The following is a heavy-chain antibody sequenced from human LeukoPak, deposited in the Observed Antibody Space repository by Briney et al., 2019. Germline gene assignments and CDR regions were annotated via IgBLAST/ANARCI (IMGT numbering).Heavy chain of an antibody. CDR1: GDSISSGDYY. CDR3: ARLFDYYDSSGYFRSGTSWFDY. CDR2: ISSSGST. Sequence: SETLSLTCTVSGDSISSGDYYWSWIRQPAGKGLEWIGRISSSGSTNYNPSLKSRVTISVDTSKNQFSLKLSSVTAADTAVYYCARLFDYYDSSGYFRSGTSWFDYWGQGTLVTVSS. J-gene: IGHJ4*02. D-gene: IGHD3-22*01. V-gene: IGHV4-61*02.